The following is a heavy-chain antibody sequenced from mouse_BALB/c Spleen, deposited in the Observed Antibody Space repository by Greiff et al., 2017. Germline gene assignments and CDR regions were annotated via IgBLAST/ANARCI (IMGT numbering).Heavy chain of an antibody. J-gene: IGHJ3*01. CDR2: IWTGGGT. CDR3: VRESLYYYGSSYVPFAY. V-gene: IGHV2-9-2*01. D-gene: IGHD1-1*01. CDR1: GFSLTSYD. Sequence: VQLVESGPGLVAPSQSLSITCTVSGFSLTSYDISWIRQPPGKGLEWLGVIWTGGGTNYNSAFMSRLSISKDNSKSQVFLKMNSLQTDDTAIYYCVRESLYYYGSSYVPFAYWGQGTLVTVSA.